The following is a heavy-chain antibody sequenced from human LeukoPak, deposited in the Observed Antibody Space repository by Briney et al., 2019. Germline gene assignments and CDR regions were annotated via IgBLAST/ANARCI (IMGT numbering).Heavy chain of an antibody. CDR2: ISGSGGRT. D-gene: IGHD3-9*01. J-gene: IGHJ4*02. CDR1: GFTFSSYG. Sequence: GGSLRLSCGASGFTFSSYGMSWVRQTPGKGLEWVSGISGSGGRTYYADSVKGRFTISRDNSKNTLYLQMNSLRAEDTAVYYCAKSMDILTGYLWSLDYWGQGTLVTVSS. CDR3: AKSMDILTGYLWSLDY. V-gene: IGHV3-23*01.